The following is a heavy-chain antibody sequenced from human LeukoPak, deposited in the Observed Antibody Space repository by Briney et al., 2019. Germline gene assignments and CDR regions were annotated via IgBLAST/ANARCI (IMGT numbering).Heavy chain of an antibody. V-gene: IGHV3-30*02. CDR3: ARESRYYDFWSGYLLADGAYYYYYYMDV. J-gene: IGHJ6*03. D-gene: IGHD3-3*01. CDR1: GFTFSDYG. Sequence: GGSLRLSCAASGFTFSDYGMVWVRQAPGKGLEWMAFIRFDGTIKYYADSVKDRFTISRDNSKNTLYLQMNSLRAEDTAVYYCARESRYYDFWSGYLLADGAYYYYYYMDVWGKGTTVTISS. CDR2: IRFDGTIK.